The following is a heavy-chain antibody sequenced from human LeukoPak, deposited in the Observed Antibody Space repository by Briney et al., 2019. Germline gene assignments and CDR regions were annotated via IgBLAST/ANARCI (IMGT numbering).Heavy chain of an antibody. CDR3: ARRKRGYSYGFDY. J-gene: IGHJ4*02. CDR2: TSSSGNTI. Sequence: PGGSLRLSCAASGFTFSDYYMSWIRQAPGKGLEWVSYTSSSGNTIYYADSVKGRFTISRDNAKNSLYLQMNSLRAEDTAVYYCARRKRGYSYGFDYWGQGTLVTVSS. CDR1: GFTFSDYY. V-gene: IGHV3-11*01. D-gene: IGHD5-18*01.